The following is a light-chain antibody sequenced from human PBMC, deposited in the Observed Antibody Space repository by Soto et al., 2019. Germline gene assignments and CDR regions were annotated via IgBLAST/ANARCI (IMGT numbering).Light chain of an antibody. V-gene: IGKV3-20*01. CDR1: QSVGRNY. J-gene: IGKJ4*01. CDR3: QQYATSPLT. CDR2: GAS. Sequence: EIVLTQSPGTLSLSPGERATLSCRASQSVGRNYLAWYQQKPGQAPRLLIYGASSMATGIPNTFSGSGSGTDFTLTISRLEPEDFAVYYCQQYATSPLTFGGGTKVEIK.